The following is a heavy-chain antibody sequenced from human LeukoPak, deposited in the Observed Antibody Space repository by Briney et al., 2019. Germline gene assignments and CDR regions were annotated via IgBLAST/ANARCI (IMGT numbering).Heavy chain of an antibody. CDR1: GFIFGAYW. Sequence: GGSLRLSCAASGFIFGAYWMTWVRQAPGKVLEWVGNIKQDGSEQYYMDSVKGRFTISRDNAKKPLFLQMNSLTAEDTGLYYCVRSLERFGTRDYWGQGTLVTVSS. CDR2: IKQDGSEQ. CDR3: VRSLERFGTRDY. D-gene: IGHD3-3*01. V-gene: IGHV3-7*01. J-gene: IGHJ4*02.